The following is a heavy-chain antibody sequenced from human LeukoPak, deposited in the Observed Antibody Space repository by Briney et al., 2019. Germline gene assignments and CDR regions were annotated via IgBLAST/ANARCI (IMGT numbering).Heavy chain of an antibody. Sequence: QPGRSLRLSCAASGFTFSSYGMHWVRQAPGKGLGWVAVIWYDGSNKYYADSVKGRFTISRDNSKNTLYLQMNSLRAEDTAVYYCARERSPEMATFTFYFDYWGQGTLVTVSS. V-gene: IGHV3-33*08. D-gene: IGHD5-24*01. CDR1: GFTFSSYG. J-gene: IGHJ4*02. CDR2: IWYDGSNK. CDR3: ARERSPEMATFTFYFDY.